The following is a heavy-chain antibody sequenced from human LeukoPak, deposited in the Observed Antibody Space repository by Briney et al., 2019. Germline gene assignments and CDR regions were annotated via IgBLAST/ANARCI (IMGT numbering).Heavy chain of an antibody. D-gene: IGHD3-10*01. Sequence: ASVKVSCKASGYTFTSYGISWVRQAPGQGLEWMGWISAYNGNTNYAQKLQGRVTMTTDTSTSTAYMELRSLRSDDTAVYYCARGTYVAGSGSYVYWGQGTLVTVSS. V-gene: IGHV1-18*01. CDR2: ISAYNGNT. CDR1: GYTFTSYG. J-gene: IGHJ4*02. CDR3: ARGTYVAGSGSYVY.